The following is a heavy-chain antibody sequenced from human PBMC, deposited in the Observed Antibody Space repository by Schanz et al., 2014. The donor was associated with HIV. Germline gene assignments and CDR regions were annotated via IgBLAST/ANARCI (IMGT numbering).Heavy chain of an antibody. D-gene: IGHD1-1*01. CDR3: ARDSKEPSNCQTWFDP. CDR2: INDSGRA. J-gene: IGHJ5*02. V-gene: IGHV4-34*04. Sequence: QVQLQQWGAGLLKPSETLSLTCAVYGGSFSGDYWTWLRQPPGKALEWIGEINDSGRARIKPALKSCATTSVKTTKNQFSLKLSSVTDADTAVYYCARDSKEPSNCQTWFDPWGQGTLVTVSS. CDR1: GGSFSGDY.